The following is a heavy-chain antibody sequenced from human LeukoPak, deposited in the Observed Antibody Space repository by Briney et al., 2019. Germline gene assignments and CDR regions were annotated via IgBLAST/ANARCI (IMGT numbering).Heavy chain of an antibody. CDR1: GGSISSYY. CDR3: ARATCSGGSCSHYYYYYMDV. J-gene: IGHJ6*03. CDR2: IYISGST. Sequence: SETLSLTCTVSGGSISSYYWSWIRQPAGKGLEWIGRIYISGSTNYNPSLKSRVTMSVDTSKNQFSLKLSSVTAADTAVYYCARATCSGGSCSHYYYYYMDVWGKGTTVTVSS. V-gene: IGHV4-4*07. D-gene: IGHD2-15*01.